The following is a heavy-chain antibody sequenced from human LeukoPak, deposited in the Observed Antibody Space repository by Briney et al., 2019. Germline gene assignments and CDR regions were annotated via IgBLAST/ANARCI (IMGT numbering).Heavy chain of an antibody. CDR1: GYTFTSYY. J-gene: IGHJ4*02. V-gene: IGHV1-46*01. CDR2: IDPSGGST. Sequence: GASVKVSCKASGYTFTSYYMHWVRQAPGQGLEWMGVIDPSGGSTSYAQKFQGRVTMTRDTSTSTVYMELSSLRSEDTAVYYCARVQYSGYDFDYWGQGTLVTVSS. CDR3: ARVQYSGYDFDY. D-gene: IGHD5-12*01.